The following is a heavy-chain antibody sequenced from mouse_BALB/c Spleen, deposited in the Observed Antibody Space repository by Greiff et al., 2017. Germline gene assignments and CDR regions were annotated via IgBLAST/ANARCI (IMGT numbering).Heavy chain of an antibody. D-gene: IGHD2-3*01. CDR2: IYPGSGST. Sequence: QVQLQQPGAELVKPGTSVKLSCKASGYNFTSYWINWVKLRPGQGLEWIGDIYPGSGSTNYNEKFKSKATLTVDTSSSTAYMQLSSLASEDSALSDCARERVYDGYYLDYWGQGTTLTVSS. CDR3: ARERVYDGYYLDY. CDR1: GYNFTSYW. J-gene: IGHJ2*01. V-gene: IGHV1-55*01.